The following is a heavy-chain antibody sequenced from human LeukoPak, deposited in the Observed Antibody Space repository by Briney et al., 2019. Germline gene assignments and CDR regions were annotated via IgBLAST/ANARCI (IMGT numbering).Heavy chain of an antibody. D-gene: IGHD3-10*01. V-gene: IGHV3-64*01. Sequence: PGRSLRLSCAASGFTFSSYAMHWVRQAPGKGLEDVSAITSNGRSTYYENSVKGRFTISRDTSKNTLYLQMGSLRAEDMAVYYCARAWVPSPDSYFGSRGGAFDIWGQGTMVTVSS. CDR1: GFTFSSYA. CDR3: ARAWVPSPDSYFGSRGGAFDI. J-gene: IGHJ3*02. CDR2: ITSNGRST.